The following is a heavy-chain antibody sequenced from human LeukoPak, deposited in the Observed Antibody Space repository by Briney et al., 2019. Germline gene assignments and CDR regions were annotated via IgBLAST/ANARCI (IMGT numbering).Heavy chain of an antibody. D-gene: IGHD3-10*01. CDR2: ISGSGGST. CDR3: AKDRKVRGYFDY. V-gene: IGHV3-23*01. J-gene: IGHJ4*02. Sequence: PGGSLRLSCAASGFTFTNYWMSWVRQAPGKGLEWVSAISGSGGSTYYADSVKGRFTISRDNSKNTLYLQMNSLRAEDTAVYYCAKDRKVRGYFDYWGQGTLVTVSS. CDR1: GFTFTNYW.